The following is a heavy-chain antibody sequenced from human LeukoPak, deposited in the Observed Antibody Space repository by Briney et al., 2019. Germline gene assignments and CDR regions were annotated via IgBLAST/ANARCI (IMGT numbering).Heavy chain of an antibody. J-gene: IGHJ4*02. CDR2: INGSGGST. Sequence: PGGSLRLSCAASGFTFSSYAMIWVRQAPGKGLEWVSAINGSGGSTYYADSVKGRFTISRDNSKNTLYLQMNSLRAEDTAVYYCAKPIAARTFGYDYWGQGTLVTVSS. D-gene: IGHD6-6*01. CDR1: GFTFSSYA. CDR3: AKPIAARTFGYDY. V-gene: IGHV3-23*01.